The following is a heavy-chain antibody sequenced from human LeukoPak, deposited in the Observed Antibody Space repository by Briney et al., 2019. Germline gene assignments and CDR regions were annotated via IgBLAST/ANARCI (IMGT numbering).Heavy chain of an antibody. Sequence: GGSLRLSCAASGFTLSSHWMSWVRQVPGKGLEWVANIKEDGTEKYYVDSVKGRFTISRDNAKNSLYLQMNSLRAEDTAVYYCARDSHYDRSGHGYYFDFWGQGTLVTVSS. CDR3: ARDSHYDRSGHGYYFDF. CDR1: GFTLSSHW. D-gene: IGHD3-22*01. J-gene: IGHJ4*02. V-gene: IGHV3-7*01. CDR2: IKEDGTEK.